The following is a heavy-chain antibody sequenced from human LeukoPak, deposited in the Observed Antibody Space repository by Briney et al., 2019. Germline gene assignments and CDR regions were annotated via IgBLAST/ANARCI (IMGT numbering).Heavy chain of an antibody. CDR2: IRPSGDNT. J-gene: IGHJ5*02. CDR3: ARVAGWHWFDP. CDR1: GLTFSSYD. D-gene: IGHD6-19*01. V-gene: IGHV3-23*01. Sequence: GGSLRLSCAASGLTFSSYDMTWVRQAPGRGLEWVSSIRPSGDNTYYGDSVKGRFTISRDNSKNTVYLQMNNMRVDDTDVYYCARVAGWHWFDPWGQGTLVTVSS.